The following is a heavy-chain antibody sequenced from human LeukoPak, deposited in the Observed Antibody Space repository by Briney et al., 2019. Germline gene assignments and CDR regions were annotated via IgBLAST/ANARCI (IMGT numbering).Heavy chain of an antibody. V-gene: IGHV4-34*01. D-gene: IGHD4-11*01. CDR1: GGSFSGYY. J-gene: IGHJ4*02. CDR3: ASTPLYSNYFDY. Sequence: SETLSLTCAVYGGSFSGYYWSWIRQPPGKGLEWIGEINHSGSTNYNPSLTSRVTISVDTSKNQFSLKLSSVTAADTAVYYCASTPLYSNYFDYWGQGTLVTVSS. CDR2: INHSGST.